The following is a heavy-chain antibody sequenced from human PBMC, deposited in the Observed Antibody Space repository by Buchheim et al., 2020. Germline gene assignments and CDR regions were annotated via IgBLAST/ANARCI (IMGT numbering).Heavy chain of an antibody. D-gene: IGHD2-2*01. CDR3: ARVFLGLLSVARTRFDP. V-gene: IGHV4-34*01. CDR1: GGSFSGYY. J-gene: IGHJ5*02. CDR2: INHSGST. Sequence: QVQLQQWGAGLLKPSETLSLTCAVYGGSFSGYYWSWIRQPPGKGLEWIGEINHSGSTNYNPSLKSRVTISVDTSKNQFSLKLSSVTAADTAVYYCARVFLGLLSVARTRFDPWGQGTL.